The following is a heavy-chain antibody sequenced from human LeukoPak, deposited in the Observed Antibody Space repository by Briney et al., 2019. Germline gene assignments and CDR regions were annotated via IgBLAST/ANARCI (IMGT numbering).Heavy chain of an antibody. J-gene: IGHJ4*02. Sequence: GGSLRPSCAASGFTFSSYAMHWVRQAPGKGLEWVAVISYDGSNKYYADSVKGRFTISRDNSKNTLYLQMNSPRAEDTAVYYCASLIAAAAPGYWGQGTLVTVSS. CDR3: ASLIAAAAPGY. D-gene: IGHD6-13*01. CDR1: GFTFSSYA. CDR2: ISYDGSNK. V-gene: IGHV3-30*04.